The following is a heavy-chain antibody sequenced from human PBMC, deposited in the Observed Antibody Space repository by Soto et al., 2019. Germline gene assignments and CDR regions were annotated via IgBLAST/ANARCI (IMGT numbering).Heavy chain of an antibody. D-gene: IGHD2-21*02. V-gene: IGHV3-30*18. Sequence: GGSLRLSCAASGFTFSSYGMHWVRQAPGKGLEWVAVISYDGSNKYYADSVKGRFTISRDNSKNTLYLQMNSLRAEDTAVYYCAKDLTGDCYSCYYYGMDVWGQGTTVTVSS. J-gene: IGHJ6*02. CDR3: AKDLTGDCYSCYYYGMDV. CDR1: GFTFSSYG. CDR2: ISYDGSNK.